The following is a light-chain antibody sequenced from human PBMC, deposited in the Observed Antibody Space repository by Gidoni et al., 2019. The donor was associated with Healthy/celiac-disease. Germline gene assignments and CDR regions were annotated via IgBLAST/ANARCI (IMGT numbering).Light chain of an antibody. CDR2: GAS. CDR3: QQYNNWRIT. V-gene: IGKV3-15*01. Sequence: EIVMTQSPATLSESPGERATLSCRASQSVSSNLAWYQQKPGQAPRLLIYGASTRATGSGSGTEFTLTISSLQSEDFAVYYCQQYNNWRITFGQGTRLEIK. CDR1: QSVSSN. J-gene: IGKJ5*01.